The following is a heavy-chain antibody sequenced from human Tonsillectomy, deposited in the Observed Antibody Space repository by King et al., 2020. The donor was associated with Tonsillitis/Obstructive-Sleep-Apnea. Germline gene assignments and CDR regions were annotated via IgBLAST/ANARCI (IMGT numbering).Heavy chain of an antibody. CDR2: IYYSGST. V-gene: IGHV4-59*01. J-gene: IGHJ4*02. D-gene: IGHD1-26*01. CDR1: GGSISSYY. Sequence: VQLQESGPGLVKPSETLSLTCTVSGGSISSYYWSWIRQPPGKGLEWIGYIYYSGSTNYNPSLKSRVTMSVDTSKNQFSLKLSSVTAADTAVYYCARVRGVVGDTFYYLDYWGQGTLVTVSS. CDR3: ARVRGVVGDTFYYLDY.